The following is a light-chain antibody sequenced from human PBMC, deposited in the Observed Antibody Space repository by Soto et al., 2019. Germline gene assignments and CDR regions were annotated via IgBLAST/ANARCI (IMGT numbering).Light chain of an antibody. V-gene: IGLV1-44*01. CDR1: SSNIGSNT. CDR3: AAWDDSLNGSYV. Sequence: QSVLTQPTSASGTPGQRVTISCSGSSSNIGSNTVNWYQQLPGTAPKLLIYSNNQRPSGVPDRFSGSKSGTSASLAISGLQSEDEADYYCAAWDDSLNGSYVCGTGTKLTVL. CDR2: SNN. J-gene: IGLJ1*01.